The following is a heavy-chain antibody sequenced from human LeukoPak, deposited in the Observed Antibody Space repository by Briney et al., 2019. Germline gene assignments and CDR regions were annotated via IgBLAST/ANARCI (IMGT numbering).Heavy chain of an antibody. CDR3: AKANTAMSYFDY. Sequence: PGGSLRLSCAASGFTFSSYGMHWVRQSPGKRLEWVAVISYAVSNKYYADSVKGRFTISRDNSKNTLYLQMVSLRAEDTAVYYCAKANTAMSYFDYWGQGTLVTVSS. J-gene: IGHJ4*02. V-gene: IGHV3-30*18. CDR2: ISYAVSNK. D-gene: IGHD5-18*01. CDR1: GFTFSSYG.